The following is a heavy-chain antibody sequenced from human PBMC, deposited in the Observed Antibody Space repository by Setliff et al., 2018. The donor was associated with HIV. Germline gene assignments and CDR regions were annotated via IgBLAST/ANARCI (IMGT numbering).Heavy chain of an antibody. Sequence: PSETLSLTCAVYGGSFSDYYWSWIRQPPGKGLEWIGEINHSGSTNYNPSLKSRVTISVDTSKNQFSLKLGSVTAADTAVYYCARATVTVDFYYYGLDVWGQGTTVTVS. J-gene: IGHJ6*02. CDR1: GGSFSDYY. V-gene: IGHV4-34*01. CDR2: INHSGST. D-gene: IGHD4-17*01. CDR3: ARATVTVDFYYYGLDV.